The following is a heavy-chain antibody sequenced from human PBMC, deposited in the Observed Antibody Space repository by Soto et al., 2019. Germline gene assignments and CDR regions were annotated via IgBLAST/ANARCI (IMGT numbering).Heavy chain of an antibody. J-gene: IGHJ6*02. CDR3: ARPAVAGTHYYYGMDV. V-gene: IGHV5-51*01. CDR2: IYPGDSDT. Sequence: GGALKISCKGSGYSFTHYWIGWGRQMAGKGLGVMAIIYPGDSDTRYSPSFQGQVTISADKSISTAYLQWSSLKASDTAMYYCARPAVAGTHYYYGMDVWGQGTTVTVSS. D-gene: IGHD6-19*01. CDR1: GYSFTHYW.